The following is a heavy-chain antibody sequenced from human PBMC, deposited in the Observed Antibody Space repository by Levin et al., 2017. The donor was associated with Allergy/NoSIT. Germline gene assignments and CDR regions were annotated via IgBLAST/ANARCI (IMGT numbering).Heavy chain of an antibody. V-gene: IGHV3-64D*06. CDR2: IDSNGRSI. D-gene: IGHD3-10*01. CDR3: VKSTMFRGGIFDH. Sequence: SGGSLRLSCSASGFSFSSSTMHWVRQAPGQGLEHVSAIDSNGRSIDYAGSVKGRFTISRDNSKNTLDLQMSSLRTEDTAMYYCVKSTMFRGGIFDHWGQGTVVTVSS. J-gene: IGHJ4*02. CDR1: GFSFSSST.